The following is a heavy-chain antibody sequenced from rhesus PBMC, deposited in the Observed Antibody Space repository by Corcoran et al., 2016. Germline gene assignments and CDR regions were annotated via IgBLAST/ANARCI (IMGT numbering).Heavy chain of an antibody. D-gene: IGHD6-31*01. CDR3: ARGDSSGWYRGWVDY. Sequence: QVQLQQWGEGLVKPSETLSLTCAVYGGSISGYYYWSWIRQAPGKGLEWIGYIYGSGSSTTYNPSLKSRVTLSVDTSKNRLSLKLSSVTAADTAVYYCARGDSSGWYRGWVDYWGQGVLVTVSS. V-gene: IGHV4-73*01. CDR2: IYGSGSST. CDR1: GGSISGYY. J-gene: IGHJ4*01.